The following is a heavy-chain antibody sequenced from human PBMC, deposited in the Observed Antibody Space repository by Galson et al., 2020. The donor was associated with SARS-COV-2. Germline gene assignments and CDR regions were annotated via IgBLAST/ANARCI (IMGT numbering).Heavy chain of an antibody. D-gene: IGHD3-9*01. V-gene: IGHV3-21*01. CDR1: GFRMSNYT. CDR2: ISLGNSYI. CDR3: ASSRYCDDSRCYDRGRFDY. Sequence: NSGGSLRLSCAASGFRMSNYTMNWVRQAPGKGLEWVSSISLGNSYIYYADSVKGRFTISRDNTKKSLYLHMNSLRADDTAVYYCASSRYCDDSRCYDRGRFDYWGLGTLVTVSS. J-gene: IGHJ4*02.